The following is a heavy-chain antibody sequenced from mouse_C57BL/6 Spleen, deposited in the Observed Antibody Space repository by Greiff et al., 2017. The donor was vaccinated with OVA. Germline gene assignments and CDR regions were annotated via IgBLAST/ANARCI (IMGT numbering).Heavy chain of an antibody. CDR3: ARDYYDYDEYAMDY. CDR1: GYAFTNYL. Sequence: QVQLQQSGAELVRPGTSVKVSCKASGYAFTNYLIEWVKQRPGQGLEWIGVINPGSGGTNYNEKFKGKATLTADKSSSTAYMQLSSLTSEDSAVYYCARDYYDYDEYAMDYWGQGTSVTVSS. J-gene: IGHJ4*01. CDR2: INPGSGGT. D-gene: IGHD2-4*01. V-gene: IGHV1-54*01.